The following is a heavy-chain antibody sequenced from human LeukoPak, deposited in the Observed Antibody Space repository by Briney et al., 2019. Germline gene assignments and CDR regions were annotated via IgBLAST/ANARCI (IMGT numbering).Heavy chain of an antibody. CDR2: ISGSGGST. CDR1: GFTFSSDA. J-gene: IGHJ3*02. CDR3: AKLPSYYYGSGSFVDAFDI. Sequence: PGGSLRLSCAASGFTFSSDAMSWVRQAPGKGLECVSAISGSGGSTYYADSVKGRFTISRDNSKNTLYLQMNSLRAEDTAVYYCAKLPSYYYGSGSFVDAFDIWGQGTMVTVSS. D-gene: IGHD3-10*01. V-gene: IGHV3-23*01.